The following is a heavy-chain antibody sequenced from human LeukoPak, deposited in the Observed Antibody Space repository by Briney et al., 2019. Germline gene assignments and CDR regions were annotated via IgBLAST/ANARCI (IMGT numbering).Heavy chain of an antibody. V-gene: IGHV3-23*01. Sequence: GGSLRLSCAASGFPFSSYPMSWVRQAPGKGLEWVSGITGSGGSTYYADSVKGRFTISRDNSKNTLYLQMNSLRAEDTAVYYCAKDHNYGGNSGWLDYWGQGTLVTVSS. CDR2: ITGSGGST. J-gene: IGHJ4*02. CDR3: AKDHNYGGNSGWLDY. CDR1: GFPFSSYP. D-gene: IGHD4-23*01.